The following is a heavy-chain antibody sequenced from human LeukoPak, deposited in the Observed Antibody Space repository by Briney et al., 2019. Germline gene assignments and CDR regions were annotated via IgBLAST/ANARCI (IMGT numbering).Heavy chain of an antibody. Sequence: SETPSLTCTVSGGSISSYYWSWIRQPAGKGLEWIGRIYTSGSTNYNPSLKSRVTMSVDTSKNQFSLKLSSVTAADTAVYYCARGVYGGYFPVGYDAFDIWGQGTMATVSS. D-gene: IGHD4-17*01. CDR3: ARGVYGGYFPVGYDAFDI. CDR2: IYTSGST. J-gene: IGHJ3*02. V-gene: IGHV4-4*07. CDR1: GGSISSYY.